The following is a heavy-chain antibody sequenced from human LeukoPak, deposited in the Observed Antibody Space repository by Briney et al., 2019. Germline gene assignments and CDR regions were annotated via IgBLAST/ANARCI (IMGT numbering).Heavy chain of an antibody. CDR3: ASRRSRFGELLYFDY. CDR1: GGTFSSYA. CDR2: IIPIFGTA. Sequence: ASVKVSCKASGGTFSSYAISWVRQAPGQGLGWMGGIIPIFGTANYAQKFQGRVTITADKSTSTAYMELSSLRSEDTAVYYCASRRSRFGELLYFDYWGQGTLVTVSS. V-gene: IGHV1-69*06. J-gene: IGHJ4*02. D-gene: IGHD3-10*01.